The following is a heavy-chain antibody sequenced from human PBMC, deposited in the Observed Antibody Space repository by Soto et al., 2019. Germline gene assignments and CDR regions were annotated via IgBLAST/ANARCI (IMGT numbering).Heavy chain of an antibody. CDR3: VFETSYNRFDP. Sequence: EVQLVESGGGLVQPGGSLRLSCTTSGFTFSRSWMHWVRQAPGKGLVWVSRISNDVRSTYYADSVKGRFTISRDNAKNTLYLQMSSLRAEDTAVYYCVFETSYNRFDPWGQGTLVTVSS. V-gene: IGHV3-74*01. CDR2: ISNDVRST. J-gene: IGHJ5*02. CDR1: GFTFSRSW.